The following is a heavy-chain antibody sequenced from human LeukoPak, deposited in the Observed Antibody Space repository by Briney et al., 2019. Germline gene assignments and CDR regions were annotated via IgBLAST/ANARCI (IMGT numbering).Heavy chain of an antibody. CDR1: CGSISTGGYF. CDR3: ARDLHGSGSAFDI. V-gene: IGHV4-31*03. J-gene: IGHJ3*02. D-gene: IGHD3-10*01. CDR2: IYYSGST. Sequence: TLSLTCTVPCGSISTGGYFWSWIRPHPGKGLQWIGYIYYSGSTSYDPSLESRVTIPVDTSKNQFSLKLRSVTAADTAVYYCARDLHGSGSAFDIWGQGTMVTVSS.